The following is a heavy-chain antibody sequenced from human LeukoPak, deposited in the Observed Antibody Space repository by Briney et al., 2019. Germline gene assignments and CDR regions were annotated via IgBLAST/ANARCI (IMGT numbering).Heavy chain of an antibody. CDR2: VYYSGST. Sequence: SETLSLTCTVSGGSISSGGYYWSWIRQHPGKGLEYLGYVYYSGSTYHNPSLKSRVTISVDTSKNQFSLKLTSVTAADTAVYYCARAHQPDYYGMDVWGQGTTVTVSS. V-gene: IGHV4-31*03. CDR1: GGSISSGGYY. J-gene: IGHJ6*02. D-gene: IGHD2-2*01. CDR3: ARAHQPDYYGMDV.